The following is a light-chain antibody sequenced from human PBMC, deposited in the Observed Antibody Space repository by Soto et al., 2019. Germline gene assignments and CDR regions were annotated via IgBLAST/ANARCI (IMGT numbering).Light chain of an antibody. Sequence: EIVVTQSPPTLSVSPGERATLSCRASQSAGSKLAWYQQRPGQAPRLLIYDASNRATGIPARFSGGGSGTEFSLTISSLQSEDFAVYSCQQYGDWPGAFGGGTKVDIK. CDR3: QQYGDWPGA. V-gene: IGKV3D-15*01. CDR1: QSAGSK. CDR2: DAS. J-gene: IGKJ4*01.